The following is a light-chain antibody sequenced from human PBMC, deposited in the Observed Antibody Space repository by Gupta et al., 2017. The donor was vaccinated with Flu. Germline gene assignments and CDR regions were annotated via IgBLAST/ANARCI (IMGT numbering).Light chain of an antibody. V-gene: IGKV3-15*01. J-gene: IGKJ4*01. CDR2: GAF. CDR1: QSICSN. Sequence: GERATLSCRASQSICSNLAWYQQKPGQAPRLLIYGAFTRATGIPARFSGSGSGTEFTLTISSLQSEDFAVYYCHQYNNWPPLFGGGTKVEIK. CDR3: HQYNNWPPL.